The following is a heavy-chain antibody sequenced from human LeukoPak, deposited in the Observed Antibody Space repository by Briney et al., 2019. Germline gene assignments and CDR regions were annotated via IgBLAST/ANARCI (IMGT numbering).Heavy chain of an antibody. J-gene: IGHJ4*02. CDR2: ISAYNGNT. CDR1: GYTFTSYG. D-gene: IGHD3-22*01. CDR3: ARGKYYYDSSGPDY. V-gene: IGHV1-18*01. Sequence: GASVKVSCKASGYTFTSYGISWVRQAPGQGLEWMGWISAYNGNTNYAQKLQGRVTMTTDTSTSTAYMELRSLRSDDTPVYYCARGKYYYDSSGPDYWGQGTLVTVSS.